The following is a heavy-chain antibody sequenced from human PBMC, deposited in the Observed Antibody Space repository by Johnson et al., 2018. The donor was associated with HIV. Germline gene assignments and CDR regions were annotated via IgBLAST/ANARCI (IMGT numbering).Heavy chain of an antibody. CDR1: GFTFSSYA. V-gene: IGHV3-30-3*01. CDR2: ISYDGSNK. D-gene: IGHD4-17*01. Sequence: VQLVESGGGVVQPGRSLRLSCAASGFTFSSYAMHWVRQAPGKGLAWVAVISYDGSNKYYADSVKGRFTISRDNSKNTLYLQMNSLRAEDTAVYYCARDGGNDYGDYVGVGALDSWGQGTMVTVSS. CDR3: ARDGGNDYGDYVGVGALDS. J-gene: IGHJ3*02.